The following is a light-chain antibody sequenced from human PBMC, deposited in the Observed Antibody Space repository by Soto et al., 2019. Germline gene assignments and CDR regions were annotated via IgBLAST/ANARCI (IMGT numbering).Light chain of an antibody. CDR1: SSNIGAGYD. CDR3: QSYDSSLSGSVV. Sequence: QLVLTQPPSVSGAPGQRVTISCTGSSSNIGAGYDVHWYQQLPGTTPKLLIYANNYRPSGVPDRFSGSKSGASASLAITGLQPEDEADYYCQSYDSSLSGSVVFGGGTKLTVL. V-gene: IGLV1-40*01. J-gene: IGLJ2*01. CDR2: ANN.